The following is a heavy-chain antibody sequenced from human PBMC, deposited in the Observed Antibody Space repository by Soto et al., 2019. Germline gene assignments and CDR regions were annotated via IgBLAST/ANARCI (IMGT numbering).Heavy chain of an antibody. Sequence: PSETLSLNCTVSGGSISSGDYYWSWIRQPPGKGLEWIGYIYYSGSTYYNPSLKSRVTISVHTSKNQFSLKLSSVTAADTAVYYCARGGYFAAADPWGQGTLVTVSS. V-gene: IGHV4-30-4*01. CDR3: ARGGYFAAADP. D-gene: IGHD3-9*01. CDR1: GGSISSGDYY. J-gene: IGHJ5*02. CDR2: IYYSGST.